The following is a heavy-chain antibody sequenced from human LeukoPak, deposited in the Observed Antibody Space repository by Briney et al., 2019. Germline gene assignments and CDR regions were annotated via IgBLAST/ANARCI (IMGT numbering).Heavy chain of an antibody. CDR3: AKDLPSPYLYTRGRYSSGRHGAFDI. CDR1: GFTFSSYA. D-gene: IGHD3-10*01. J-gene: IGHJ3*02. V-gene: IGHV3-23*01. CDR2: INGSGGST. Sequence: GGSLRLSCAASGFTFSSYAMRWVRQAPGRGVEWVSGINGSGGSTYYADSVKGRFTISRDNSKNTLYLQMNSLRAEDTAVYYCAKDLPSPYLYTRGRYSSGRHGAFDIWGQGTMVTVSS.